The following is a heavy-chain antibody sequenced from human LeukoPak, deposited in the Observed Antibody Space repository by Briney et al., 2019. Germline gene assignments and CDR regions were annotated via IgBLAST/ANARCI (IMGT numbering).Heavy chain of an antibody. CDR1: GFPFSTYS. Sequence: GSLRLSCAASGFPFSTYSMTWVRQGPGKGLEWVSSIYPSGDSTFYADSVKGRFTISRDNSKNTLYLQMSSLRTKDTAIYYCAKDVVPDSGWDLDYWGQGTLVTVSS. CDR3: AKDVVPDSGWDLDY. CDR2: IYPSGDST. V-gene: IGHV3-23*01. J-gene: IGHJ4*02. D-gene: IGHD6-19*01.